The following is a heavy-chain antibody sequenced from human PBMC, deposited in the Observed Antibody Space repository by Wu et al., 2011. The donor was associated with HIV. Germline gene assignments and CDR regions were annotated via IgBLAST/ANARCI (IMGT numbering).Heavy chain of an antibody. J-gene: IGHJ3*02. V-gene: IGHV1-69*11. Sequence: QVQLVQSGAEVREPGSSVKVSCQASGGTLRKYAFSWVRQAPGQGLEWVGGIVPVLGGSDYAQKFRGRFTITADESRTTVHMEMRSLRSEDTAVYYCARVGGSGSYLGGDALDIWGQGTMVTASS. CDR1: GGTLRKYA. CDR3: ARVGGSGSYLGGDALDI. CDR2: IVPVLGGS. D-gene: IGHD3-10*01.